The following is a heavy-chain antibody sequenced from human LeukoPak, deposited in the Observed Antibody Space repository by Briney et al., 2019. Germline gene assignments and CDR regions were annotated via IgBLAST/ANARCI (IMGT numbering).Heavy chain of an antibody. J-gene: IGHJ4*02. CDR1: GGSFSGYY. CDR3: ARGGRLYDILTGYYYFDY. V-gene: IGHV4-34*01. D-gene: IGHD3-9*01. CDR2: IFYSGST. Sequence: PSETLSLTCAVYGGSFSGYYWSWIRQPPGKGLEWIGDIFYSGSTYYSPSLKSRVTISVDTSKNQFSLKLSSVTAADTAVYYCARGGRLYDILTGYYYFDYWGQGTLVTVSS.